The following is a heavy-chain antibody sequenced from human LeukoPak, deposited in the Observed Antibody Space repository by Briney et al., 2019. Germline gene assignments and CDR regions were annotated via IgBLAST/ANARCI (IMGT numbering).Heavy chain of an antibody. CDR3: AEDGVAAGSRGDFFDS. Sequence: HPGGSLRLSCAASGFTFSSYAMTWVRQAPGKGLEWVSTFTASGASTYYADPVKGRFTISRDNSKNTLSLQVNSLRAEDTAVYYCAEDGVAAGSRGDFFDSWGQGNLVTVSP. CDR1: GFTFSSYA. V-gene: IGHV3-23*01. CDR2: FTASGAST. J-gene: IGHJ4*02. D-gene: IGHD3-10*01.